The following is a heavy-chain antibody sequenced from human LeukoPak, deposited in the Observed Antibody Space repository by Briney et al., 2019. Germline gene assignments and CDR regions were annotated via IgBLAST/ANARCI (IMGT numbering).Heavy chain of an antibody. CDR2: ISGSGGST. Sequence: PGGSLRLSCAASGFTFSSYWMSWVRQAPGEGLEWVSAISGSGGSTYYADSVKGRFTISRDNSKNTLYLQMNSLRAEDTAVYYCAKIIERGIAAAGNFDYWGQGTLVTVSS. D-gene: IGHD6-13*01. V-gene: IGHV3-23*01. J-gene: IGHJ4*02. CDR1: GFTFSSYW. CDR3: AKIIERGIAAAGNFDY.